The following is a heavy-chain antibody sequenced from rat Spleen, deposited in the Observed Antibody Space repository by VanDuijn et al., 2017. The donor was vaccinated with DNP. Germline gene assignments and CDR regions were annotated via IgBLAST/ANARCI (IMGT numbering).Heavy chain of an antibody. Sequence: EVQLVESGGDLVQPGRSLKLSCLASGFTFENYWMTWIRQVPGKGLEWVASIIGSGGTSYYPDSVKGRFTISRDNAKSTLYLQMDSLRSEDTATYYCARHTTDITYYFNYWGQGVMVTVSS. CDR3: ARHTTDITYYFNY. V-gene: IGHV5-31*01. CDR1: GFTFENYW. D-gene: IGHD1-9*01. J-gene: IGHJ2*01. CDR2: IIGSGGTS.